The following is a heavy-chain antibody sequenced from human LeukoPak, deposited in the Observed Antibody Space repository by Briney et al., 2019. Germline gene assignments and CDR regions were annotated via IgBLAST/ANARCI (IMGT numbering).Heavy chain of an antibody. D-gene: IGHD3-10*02. J-gene: IGHJ3*02. CDR1: GHSYISYW. CDR3: ARRRTRVCLFAFDI. V-gene: IGHV5-51*01. CDR2: IYPGDSDT. Sequence: GESLKISCKGSGHSYISYWIAWVRQMPGKGLEWMGIIYPGDSDTRYSPSFQGQVTISADKSISTAYLQWSSLKASDTAMYYCARRRTRVCLFAFDIWGQGTMVTVSS.